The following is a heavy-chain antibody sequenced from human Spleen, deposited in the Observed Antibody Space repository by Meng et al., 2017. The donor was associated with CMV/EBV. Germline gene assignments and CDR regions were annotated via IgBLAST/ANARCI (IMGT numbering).Heavy chain of an antibody. J-gene: IGHJ4*02. CDR1: GGSILGSPYY. CDR2: VSYSKNT. Sequence: LSCTVSGGSILGSPYYWGWIRQPPGKGLEWIGSVSYSKNTYYNPSLKGRVTVSVDTSKNQFSLELRSVTAADTSVYYCVRDRESYNSSGYDYWGQGTLVTVSS. V-gene: IGHV4-39*07. D-gene: IGHD3-22*01. CDR3: VRDRESYNSSGYDY.